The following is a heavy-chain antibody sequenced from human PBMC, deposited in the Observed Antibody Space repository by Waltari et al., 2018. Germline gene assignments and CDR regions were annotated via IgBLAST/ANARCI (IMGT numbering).Heavy chain of an antibody. Sequence: EVQLVESGGGLVKPGGSLRLSCAASGFTFSNYGMNWVSQVPGKGVEWVSLISSSTSYINYADSVRGRFTISRDNARNSLYLQMNSLRADDTAVYYCARGDGSSGLDYWGQGILVTVSS. J-gene: IGHJ4*02. V-gene: IGHV3-21*01. CDR2: ISSSTSYI. D-gene: IGHD6-19*01. CDR1: GFTFSNYG. CDR3: ARGDGSSGLDY.